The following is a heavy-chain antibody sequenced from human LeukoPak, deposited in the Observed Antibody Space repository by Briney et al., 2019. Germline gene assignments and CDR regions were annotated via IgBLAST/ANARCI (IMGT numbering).Heavy chain of an antibody. D-gene: IGHD1-26*01. Sequence: GGSLRLSCAASGFTFSSYAMHWVRQAPGKGLEWVAVISYDGSNKYYADSVKGRFTISRDNSKNTLYLQMNSLRAEDTAVYYCARATSYRTQEGVFDYWGQGTLVTVSS. V-gene: IGHV3-30-3*01. CDR1: GFTFSSYA. CDR2: ISYDGSNK. J-gene: IGHJ4*02. CDR3: ARATSYRTQEGVFDY.